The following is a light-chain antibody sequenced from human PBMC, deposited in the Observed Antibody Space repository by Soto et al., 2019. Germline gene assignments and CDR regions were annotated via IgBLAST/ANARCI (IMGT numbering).Light chain of an antibody. Sequence: DIVMTQSPDSLAVSLGERATINCKSSQSVLYSSNNMNYLAWYQQKPGQPPKLLIYWASTRESGVPDRFSGSGSGTDFTLTISSLQAEDVAVYYSQQYYSTPFTFGPGTKVDIK. CDR3: QQYYSTPFT. V-gene: IGKV4-1*01. J-gene: IGKJ3*01. CDR1: QSVLYSSNNMNY. CDR2: WAS.